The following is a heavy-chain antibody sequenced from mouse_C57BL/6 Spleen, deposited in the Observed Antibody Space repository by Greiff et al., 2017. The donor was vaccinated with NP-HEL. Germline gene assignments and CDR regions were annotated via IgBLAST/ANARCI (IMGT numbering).Heavy chain of an antibody. Sequence: VQLQQSGAELVKPGASVKISCKASGYAFSSYWMNWVKQRPGKGLEWIGQIYPGDGDTNYNGKFKGKATLTADKSSSTAYMQLSSLTSEDSAVYFCARGYDGYYVAMDYWGQGTSVTVSS. D-gene: IGHD2-3*01. J-gene: IGHJ4*01. CDR1: GYAFSSYW. CDR3: ARGYDGYYVAMDY. V-gene: IGHV1-80*01. CDR2: IYPGDGDT.